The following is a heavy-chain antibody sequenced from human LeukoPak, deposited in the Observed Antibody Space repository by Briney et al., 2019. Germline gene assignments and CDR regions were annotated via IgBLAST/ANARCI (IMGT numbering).Heavy chain of an antibody. V-gene: IGHV4-39*07. CDR3: ARDGGDSSSWRRGLFDY. D-gene: IGHD6-13*01. Sequence: PSETLSLTCTVSGGSISSSSYYWGWIRQPPEKGLEWIGSIYYSGSTYYNPSLKSRVTISVDTSKNQFSLKLSSVTAADTAVYYCARDGGDSSSWRRGLFDYWGLGTLVTVSS. CDR2: IYYSGST. J-gene: IGHJ4*02. CDR1: GGSISSSSYY.